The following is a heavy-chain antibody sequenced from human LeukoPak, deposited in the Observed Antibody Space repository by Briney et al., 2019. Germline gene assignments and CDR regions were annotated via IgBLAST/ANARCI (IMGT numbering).Heavy chain of an antibody. J-gene: IGHJ4*02. CDR3: ARDADGSGTLLDY. D-gene: IGHD3-10*01. Sequence: GASVKVSCKASGYTFTSYGISWLRQAPGRGLEGMGWINADNGNSRYAQKLQGRVTMTTDTSTTTAYMDLRSLRSDDTAVYYCARDADGSGTLLDYWGQGTLVTVSS. CDR2: INADNGNS. V-gene: IGHV1-18*01. CDR1: GYTFTSYG.